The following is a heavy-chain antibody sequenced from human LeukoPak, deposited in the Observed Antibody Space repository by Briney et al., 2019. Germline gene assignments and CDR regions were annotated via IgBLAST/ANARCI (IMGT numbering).Heavy chain of an antibody. V-gene: IGHV4-34*01. CDR3: AGHPCGGDCYLDY. CDR2: INHSGST. J-gene: IGHJ4*02. D-gene: IGHD2-21*02. Sequence: PSETLSLTCTVSGGSISSYYWSWIRQPPGKGLEWIGEINHSGSTNYNPSLKSRVTISVDTSKNQFSLKLSSVTAADTAVYYCAGHPCGGDCYLDYWGQGTLVTVSS. CDR1: GGSISSYY.